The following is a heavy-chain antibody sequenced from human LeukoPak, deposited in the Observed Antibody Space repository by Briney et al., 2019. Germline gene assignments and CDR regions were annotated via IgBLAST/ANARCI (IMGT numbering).Heavy chain of an antibody. CDR2: ISGSGGST. V-gene: IGHV3-23*01. Sequence: PGGSLRLSCAASGFTFSSYAMSWVRQAPGKGLEWVSGISGSGGSTNYADSVKGRFTISRDNSKNALYLQMNSLRAEDTAVYYCARACRSTSCYVPVYWGRGTLVTVSS. J-gene: IGHJ4*02. D-gene: IGHD2-2*01. CDR3: ARACRSTSCYVPVY. CDR1: GFTFSSYA.